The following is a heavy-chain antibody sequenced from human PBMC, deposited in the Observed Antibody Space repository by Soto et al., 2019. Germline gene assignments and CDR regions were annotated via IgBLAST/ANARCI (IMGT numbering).Heavy chain of an antibody. V-gene: IGHV4-59*01. J-gene: IGHJ3*02. Sequence: SETLSITCTVSGGSISSYYWSWIRQPPGKGLEWIGYIYYSGSTNYNPSLKSRVTISVDTSKNQFSLKLSSVTAADTAVYYCARDSSGATDAFDIWGQGTMVTVSS. CDR1: GGSISSYY. CDR3: ARDSSGATDAFDI. CDR2: IYYSGST. D-gene: IGHD1-26*01.